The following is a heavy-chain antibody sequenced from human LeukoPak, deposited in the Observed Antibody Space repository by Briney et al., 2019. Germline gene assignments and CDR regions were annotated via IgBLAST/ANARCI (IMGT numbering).Heavy chain of an antibody. V-gene: IGHV4-59*12. CDR2: IYYSGST. D-gene: IGHD2-15*01. Sequence: SETLSLTCTVSDGSNSSYYWSWIRQPPGKGLEWIGCIYYSGSTNYNPSFKSRVTISVDTSKNQFSLKLSSVTAADTAVYYCARDRGPLLCSGGSCHRLTNFDYWGQGTLVTVSS. CDR1: DGSNSSYY. J-gene: IGHJ4*02. CDR3: ARDRGPLLCSGGSCHRLTNFDY.